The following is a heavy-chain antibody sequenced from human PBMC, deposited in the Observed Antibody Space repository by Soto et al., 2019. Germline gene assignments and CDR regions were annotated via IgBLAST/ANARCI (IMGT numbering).Heavy chain of an antibody. CDR2: ISYYGKNR. CDR3: AKGAQAAAVLDH. V-gene: IGHV3-30*18. J-gene: IGHJ4*02. D-gene: IGHD6-25*01. CDR1: GFTFSLYG. Sequence: QVQLVESGGGVVQPGRSLKLSCTTSGFTFSLYGMHWVRQAPGKGLEWVAVISYYGKNRYYADSVKGQFTISRDNHKTTLFLQMSNLRADDTAVYFCAKGAQAAAVLDHWGQGALVTVAS.